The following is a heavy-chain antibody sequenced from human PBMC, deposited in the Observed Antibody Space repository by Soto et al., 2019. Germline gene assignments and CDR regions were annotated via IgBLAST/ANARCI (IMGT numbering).Heavy chain of an antibody. CDR2: IGTAGDT. CDR3: ARAQYSSSSLEYFDY. Sequence: GGSLRLSCAASGFTFSSYDMHWVRQATGKGLEWVSAIGTAGDTYYPGSVKGRFTISRENAKNSLYLQMNSLRAGDTAGYYCARAQYSSSSLEYFDYWGQGTLVTVSS. J-gene: IGHJ4*02. CDR1: GFTFSSYD. D-gene: IGHD6-6*01. V-gene: IGHV3-13*01.